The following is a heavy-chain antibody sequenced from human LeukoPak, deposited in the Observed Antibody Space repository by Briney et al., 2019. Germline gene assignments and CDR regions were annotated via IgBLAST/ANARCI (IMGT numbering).Heavy chain of an antibody. CDR3: ARRAPNYCSSTSCYNWYFDL. CDR2: IYYSGST. Sequence: ETLSLTCTVSGGSISSSSYYWGWIRQPPGKGLEWIGSIYYSGSTYYNPSLKSRVTISVDTSKNQFSLKLSSVTAADTAVYYCARRAPNYCSSTSCYNWYFDLWGRGTLVTVSS. V-gene: IGHV4-39*01. J-gene: IGHJ2*01. D-gene: IGHD2-2*02. CDR1: GGSISSSSYY.